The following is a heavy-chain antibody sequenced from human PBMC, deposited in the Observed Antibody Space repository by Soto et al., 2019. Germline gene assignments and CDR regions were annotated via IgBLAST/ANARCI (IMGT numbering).Heavy chain of an antibody. Sequence: SDTLSLTCGVSCYSLTSGYHWGWIRQPPGKGLEWIGTIYHSGTTYYNPSLMSRVTMSVDTSKNQFSLKVTSATAADTAVYFCVRVYGRSSCFFDSWGQGTLVTVSS. D-gene: IGHD6-6*01. CDR1: CYSLTSGYH. V-gene: IGHV4-38-2*01. CDR2: IYHSGTT. CDR3: VRVYGRSSCFFDS. J-gene: IGHJ4*02.